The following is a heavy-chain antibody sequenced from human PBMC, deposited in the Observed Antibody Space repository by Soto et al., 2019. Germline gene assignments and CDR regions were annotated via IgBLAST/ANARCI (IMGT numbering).Heavy chain of an antibody. D-gene: IGHD2-15*01. CDR3: ARRDSGGLYRFFES. J-gene: IGHJ4*02. CDR1: GCSLSTNP. V-gene: IGHV1-69*06. CDR2: TGSGTGPG. Sequence: GASVKVSCKASGCSLSTNPISWVRQAPGQGREWMGGTGSGTGPGNHAQKFQGRLTVTADKSTSTVYMELTNLSSEDTAVYYCARRDSGGLYRFFESLGQGTLDTVSS.